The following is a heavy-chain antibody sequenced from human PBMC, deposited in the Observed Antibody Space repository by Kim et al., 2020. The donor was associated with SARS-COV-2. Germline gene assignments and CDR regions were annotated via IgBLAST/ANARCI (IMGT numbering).Heavy chain of an antibody. CDR3: AREYCSGGSCYGLDY. V-gene: IGHV3-7*01. J-gene: IGHJ4*02. CDR2: IKQDGSEK. Sequence: GGSLRLSCAASGFTFSSYWMSWVRQAPGKGLEWVANIKQDGSEKYYVDSVKGRFTISRDNAKNSLYLQMNSLRAEDTAVYYCAREYCSGGSCYGLDYWGQGTLVTVSS. D-gene: IGHD2-15*01. CDR1: GFTFSSYW.